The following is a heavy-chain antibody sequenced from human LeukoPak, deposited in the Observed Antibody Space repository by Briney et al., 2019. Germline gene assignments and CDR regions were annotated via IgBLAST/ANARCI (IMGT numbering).Heavy chain of an antibody. D-gene: IGHD3-10*01. CDR2: INHSGST. CDR1: GGSFSGYY. V-gene: IGHV4-34*01. J-gene: IGHJ3*02. CDR3: ARAYQLSYYYGSGSPRRAFDI. Sequence: SETLSLTCAVYGGSFSGYYWSWIRQPPGKGLEWIGEINHSGSTNYNPSLKSRVTISVDTSKNQFSLKLSSVTAADTAVYYCARAYQLSYYYGSGSPRRAFDIWGQGTMVTVSS.